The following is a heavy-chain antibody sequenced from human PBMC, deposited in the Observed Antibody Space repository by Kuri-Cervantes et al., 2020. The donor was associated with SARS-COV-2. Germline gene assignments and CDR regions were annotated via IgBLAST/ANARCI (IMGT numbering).Heavy chain of an antibody. D-gene: IGHD2-21*01. CDR1: GFTFSSYD. CDR2: ISHDGKNK. J-gene: IGHJ4*02. CDR3: AKDRVGVQDF. V-gene: IGHV3-30*18. Sequence: GGSLRLSCAASGFTFSSYDMHWVRQAPGKGLEWVAVISHDGKNKKCIASGKGRFTISRDNSQNTLYLHVKSLRSEDTAMYYCAKDRVGVQDFWGQGTLVTVSS.